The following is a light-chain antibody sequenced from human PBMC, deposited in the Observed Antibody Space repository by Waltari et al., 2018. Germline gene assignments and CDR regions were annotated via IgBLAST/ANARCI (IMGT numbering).Light chain of an antibody. Sequence: SVLTQPPSVSGAPGHRVTISCPRSSSNIGAGYDVHRYQQLPGAAPKLLIYAYSTRPTGVPDRFYGSSSGTPASLAITGLQAEDEADYYCHSYDSSLSAVFGGGTKLTVL. V-gene: IGLV1-40*01. CDR2: AYS. CDR1: SSNIGAGYD. CDR3: HSYDSSLSAV. J-gene: IGLJ3*02.